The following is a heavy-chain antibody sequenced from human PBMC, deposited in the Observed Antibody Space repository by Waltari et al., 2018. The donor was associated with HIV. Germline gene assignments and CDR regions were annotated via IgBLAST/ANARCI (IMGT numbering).Heavy chain of an antibody. D-gene: IGHD6-19*01. CDR3: VRGGQWLNWFGP. V-gene: IGHV6-1*01. CDR2: TYYRSRWYN. J-gene: IGHJ5*02. CDR1: GDSVSSNSAA. Sequence: QGQLQQSGPGLVKPSQTLSLPCVISGDSVSSNSAAWNWIRQSPSRGLEWLGRTYYRSRWYNEYAVSVKSRITINQDTSKNQFSLQLKSVTPEDTAVYYCVRGGQWLNWFGPWGPGTLVTVSS.